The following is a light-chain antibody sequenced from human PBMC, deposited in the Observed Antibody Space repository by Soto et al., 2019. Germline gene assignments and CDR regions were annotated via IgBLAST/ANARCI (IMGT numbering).Light chain of an antibody. CDR1: QSVSSSF. Sequence: EIVLTQSPGTLSLSPGERATLSCRASQSVSSSFLAWYQQKPGQAPRLLIYGASSRATGIPDRFSGSGCGTDFTLPISRLEPEDFAVYYCQQYGSSPWTFGQGTKLEIK. CDR3: QQYGSSPWT. V-gene: IGKV3-20*01. J-gene: IGKJ1*01. CDR2: GAS.